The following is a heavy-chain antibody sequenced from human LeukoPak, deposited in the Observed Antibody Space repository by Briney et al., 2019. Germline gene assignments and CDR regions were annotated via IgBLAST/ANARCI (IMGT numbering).Heavy chain of an antibody. CDR2: INPSGGT. V-gene: IGHV4-34*01. Sequence: SETLSLTCAVYGGSFSGYYWSWIRQPPGKGLEWIGEINPSGGTNYNPSLKSRVTISVDTSKNQFSLKLSSVTAADTAVYYCARHKGYYYDSSGYYRDTRHFDYWGQGTLVTVSS. D-gene: IGHD3-22*01. CDR1: GGSFSGYY. CDR3: ARHKGYYYDSSGYYRDTRHFDY. J-gene: IGHJ4*02.